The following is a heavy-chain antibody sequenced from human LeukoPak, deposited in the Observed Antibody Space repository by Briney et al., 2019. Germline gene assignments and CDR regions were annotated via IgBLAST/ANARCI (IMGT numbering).Heavy chain of an antibody. CDR1: GFTFKSYA. V-gene: IGHV3-23*01. CDR3: AKTPGSKYCTSTTCLEYFQY. CDR2: ISGSGGSV. Sequence: QTGGSLRLSCAASGFTFKSYAMTWVRQAPGKGLEWVSTISGSGGSVYYADSVKGRFTISRDNSRDTLFLQMNSLRAEDTAMYYYAKTPGSKYCTSTTCLEYFQYWGQGALVTVSS. J-gene: IGHJ1*01. D-gene: IGHD2-2*01.